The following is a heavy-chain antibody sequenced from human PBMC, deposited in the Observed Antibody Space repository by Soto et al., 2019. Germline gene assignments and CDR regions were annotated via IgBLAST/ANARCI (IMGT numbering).Heavy chain of an antibody. CDR3: ARGGFGEQTYYYYGMDV. D-gene: IGHD3-10*01. V-gene: IGHV3-48*02. J-gene: IGHJ6*02. CDR2: ISSSGSTI. Sequence: GGSLRLSCAASKFTFSNYIMNWVRQAPGKGLEWVSYISSSGSTIYYADSVKGRFTISRDNAENSLYLQMNSLRDEDTAVYYCARGGFGEQTYYYYGMDVWGQGTTVTV. CDR1: KFTFSNYI.